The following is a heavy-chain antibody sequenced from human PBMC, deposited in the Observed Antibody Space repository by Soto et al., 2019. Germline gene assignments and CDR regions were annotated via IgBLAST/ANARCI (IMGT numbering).Heavy chain of an antibody. D-gene: IGHD3-22*01. J-gene: IGHJ4*01. CDR2: ISPGDSDA. CDR3: ARPRDVHRTVDYDL. V-gene: IGHV5-51*01. CDR1: GYSFRNYW. Sequence: GESLKISCKGSGYSFRNYWIAWVRQMPGNGLEWMGVISPGDSDARYSPSFQGQVTISVDVSISTAYLQWSSLKASDTAIYFCARPRDVHRTVDYDLWGHGTLVTGSS.